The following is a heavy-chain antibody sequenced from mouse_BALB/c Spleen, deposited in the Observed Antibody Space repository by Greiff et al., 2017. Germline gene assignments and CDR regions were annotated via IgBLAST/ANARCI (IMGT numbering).Heavy chain of an antibody. CDR1: GYSITSDYA. CDR3: ARISY. J-gene: IGHJ3*01. Sequence: EVKLMESGPGLVKPSQSLSLTCTVTGYSITSDYAWNWIRQFPGNKLEWMGYISYSGSTSYNPSLKSRISITRDTSKNRFFLQLNSVTTEDTATYYCARISYWGQGTLVTVSA. CDR2: ISYSGST. V-gene: IGHV3-2*02.